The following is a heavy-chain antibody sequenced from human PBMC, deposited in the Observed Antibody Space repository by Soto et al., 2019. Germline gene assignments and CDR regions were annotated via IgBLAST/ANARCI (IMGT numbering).Heavy chain of an antibody. CDR2: IYHSGST. CDR3: ARGVDSYSSSPGVWFDP. Sequence: PSETLSLTCAVSSGSISSSNWWSWVRQPPGKGLEWIGEIYHSGSTNYNPSLKSRVTISVDKSKNQFSLKLSSVTAADTAVYYCARGVDSYSSSPGVWFDPWGQGTLVTVSS. J-gene: IGHJ5*02. V-gene: IGHV4-4*02. D-gene: IGHD6-6*01. CDR1: SGSISSSNW.